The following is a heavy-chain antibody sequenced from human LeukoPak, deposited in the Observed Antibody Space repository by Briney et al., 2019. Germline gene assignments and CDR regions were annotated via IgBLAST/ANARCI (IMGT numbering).Heavy chain of an antibody. CDR2: IIPLLDIV. V-gene: IGHV1-69*04. J-gene: IGHJ4*02. CDR3: ASPEGRYFDWLLWAY. D-gene: IGHD3-9*01. Sequence: SVKVSCKASGYTFTSYAISWVRQAPGQGLEWMGRIIPLLDIVNYAQNFQGRVTITADKSTSTAYMELSSLRSDDTAVYYCASPEGRYFDWLLWAYWGQGTLVTVSS. CDR1: GYTFTSYA.